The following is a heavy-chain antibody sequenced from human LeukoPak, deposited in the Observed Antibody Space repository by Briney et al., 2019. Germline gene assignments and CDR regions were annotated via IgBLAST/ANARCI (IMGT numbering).Heavy chain of an antibody. D-gene: IGHD2-2*01. Sequence: SETLSLTCTVSGYSISSGYYWGWIRQPPGKGLEWIGSIYHSGRTYYNPSLKSRVTISVDTSKNQFSLKLSSVTAADTAVYYCAGSSTSFYYYYYYMDVWGKGTTVTVSS. CDR2: IYHSGRT. CDR1: GYSISSGYY. V-gene: IGHV4-38-2*02. J-gene: IGHJ6*03. CDR3: AGSSTSFYYYYYYMDV.